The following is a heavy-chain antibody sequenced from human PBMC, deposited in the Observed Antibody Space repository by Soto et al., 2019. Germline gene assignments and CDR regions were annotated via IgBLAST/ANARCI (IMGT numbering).Heavy chain of an antibody. V-gene: IGHV4-34*01. CDR3: ASYGRGYDPPVYFDY. D-gene: IGHD5-12*01. CDR2: INHSGST. CDR1: GGSFSGYY. Sequence: QVQLQQWGAGLLKPSETLSLTCAVYGGSFSGYYWSWIRQPPGKGLEWIGEINHSGSTNYNPSLKSRVTISVDTSKNQFSLKLSSVTAADTAVYYCASYGRGYDPPVYFDYWGQGTLVTVSS. J-gene: IGHJ4*02.